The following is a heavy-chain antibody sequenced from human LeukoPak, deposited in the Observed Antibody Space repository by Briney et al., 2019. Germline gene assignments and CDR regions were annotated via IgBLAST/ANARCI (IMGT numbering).Heavy chain of an antibody. D-gene: IGHD5-24*01. CDR2: SSSSGSTI. V-gene: IGHV3-48*03. CDR1: GFTFSSYE. J-gene: IGHJ3*02. Sequence: PGGSLRLSCAASGFTFSSYEMNWVRQAPGKGLEWVSYSSSSGSTIYYADSVKGRFTISRDNAKNSLYLQMNSLRAEDTAVYYCARVEMATIWDAFDIWGQGTMVTVSS. CDR3: ARVEMATIWDAFDI.